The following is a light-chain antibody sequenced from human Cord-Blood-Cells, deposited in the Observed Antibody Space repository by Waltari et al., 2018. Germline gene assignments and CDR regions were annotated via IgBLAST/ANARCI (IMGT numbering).Light chain of an antibody. V-gene: IGKV2-28*01. J-gene: IGKJ1*01. CDR3: MQALQTPS. CDR2: LGS. Sequence: EIVMTQSPLSLPVTPGEPAYISCRSSQSLLHCNGYNYLDWYLQKPGQSPQLLIYLGSNRASGVPDRFSGSGSGTDFTLKISRVEAEDVGVYYCMQALQTPSFGQGTKVEIK. CDR1: QSLLHCNGYNY.